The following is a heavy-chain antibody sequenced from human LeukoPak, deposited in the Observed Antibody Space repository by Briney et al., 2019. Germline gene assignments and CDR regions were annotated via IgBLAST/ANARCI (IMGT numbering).Heavy chain of an antibody. J-gene: IGHJ5*02. CDR1: GYTFTNYG. CDR2: ISIYNGNT. V-gene: IGHV1-18*01. Sequence: ASVKVSCKASGYTFTNYGISWVRQAPGQGLEWMGWISIYNGNTDYAQKLRGRVTMATDTSTSTAYMELRSLRSDDTAVYYCARITYDFWSGYYMPDDPWGQGTLVTVSS. D-gene: IGHD3-3*01. CDR3: ARITYDFWSGYYMPDDP.